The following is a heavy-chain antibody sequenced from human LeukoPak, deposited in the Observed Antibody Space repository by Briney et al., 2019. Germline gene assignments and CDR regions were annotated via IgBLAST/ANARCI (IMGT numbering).Heavy chain of an antibody. CDR1: GYTFTSYY. CDR3: ARSYCTKDNRNWFDP. D-gene: IGHD2-8*01. V-gene: IGHV1-2*02. CDR2: INPNSGGT. J-gene: IGHJ5*02. Sequence: ASVKVSCKASGYTFTSYYMHWVRQAPGQGLEWMGWINPNSGGTNYAQKFQGRVTMTRDTSISTAYMELSRLRSDDTAVYYCARSYCTKDNRNWFDPWGQGTLVTVSS.